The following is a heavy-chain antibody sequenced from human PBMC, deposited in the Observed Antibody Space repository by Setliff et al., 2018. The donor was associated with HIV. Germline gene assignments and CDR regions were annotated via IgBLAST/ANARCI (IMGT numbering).Heavy chain of an antibody. CDR3: ARAYFGSGIYY. Sequence: SETLSLTCPVPGGSISSYYWSWIRQPPGKGLEWLGHIYSSGSTNYNPSLKSRVTISVDTSKNQFSLKLYSVTAADTAVYYCARAYFGSGIYYWGQGTLVTVSS. CDR2: IYSSGST. V-gene: IGHV4-4*09. D-gene: IGHD3-10*01. J-gene: IGHJ4*02. CDR1: GGSISSYY.